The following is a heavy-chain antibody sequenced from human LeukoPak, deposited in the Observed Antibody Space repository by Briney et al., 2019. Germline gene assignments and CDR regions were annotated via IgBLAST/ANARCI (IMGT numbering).Heavy chain of an antibody. D-gene: IGHD2/OR15-2a*01. V-gene: IGHV4-39*01. J-gene: IGHJ5*02. CDR2: IYYSGST. CDR3: ARPNIVSGWFDP. CDR1: GGSISSSSYY. Sequence: PSETLSLTCTVSGGSISSSSYYWGWIRQPPGKGLEWIGSIYYSGSTCYNPSLKSRVTISVDTSKNQFSLKLSSVTAADTAVYYCARPNIVSGWFDPWGQGTLVTVSS.